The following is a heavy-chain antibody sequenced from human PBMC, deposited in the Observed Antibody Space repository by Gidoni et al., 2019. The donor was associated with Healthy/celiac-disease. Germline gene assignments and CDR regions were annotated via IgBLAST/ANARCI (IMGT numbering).Heavy chain of an antibody. D-gene: IGHD3-22*01. Sequence: EVQLVESGGGLVKPGGSLRLSCAASGFPFSSYSMNWVRQAPGKGLEWVSSISSSSSYIYYADSVKGRFTISRDNAKNSLYLQMNSLRAEDTAVYYCARDGPDYDSSGYLGAFDIWGQGTMVTVSS. CDR2: ISSSSSYI. J-gene: IGHJ3*02. CDR1: GFPFSSYS. CDR3: ARDGPDYDSSGYLGAFDI. V-gene: IGHV3-21*01.